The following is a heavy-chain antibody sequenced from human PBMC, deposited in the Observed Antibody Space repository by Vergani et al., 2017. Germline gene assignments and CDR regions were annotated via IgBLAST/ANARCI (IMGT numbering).Heavy chain of an antibody. CDR3: ARLRDFWSGYYTGSHAFDI. D-gene: IGHD3-3*01. CDR2: IYHSGST. Sequence: QVQLQESGPGLVKPSETLSLTCAVSGYSISSGYYWGWIRQPPGKGLDGTGSIYHSGSTYYNPSLKSRVTISVDTSKNQFSLKLSSVTAADTAVYYCARLRDFWSGYYTGSHAFDIWGQGTMVTVSS. J-gene: IGHJ3*02. CDR1: GYSISSGYY. V-gene: IGHV4-38-2*01.